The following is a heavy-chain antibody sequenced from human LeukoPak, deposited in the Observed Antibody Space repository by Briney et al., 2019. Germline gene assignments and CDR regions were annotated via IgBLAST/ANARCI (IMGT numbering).Heavy chain of an antibody. V-gene: IGHV4-38-2*02. CDR1: GYSISSGYY. D-gene: IGHD3-22*01. CDR2: IYHSGST. J-gene: IGHJ3*02. CDR3: ARAAVSRDSSDAFDI. Sequence: SETLSLTCTVSGYSISSGYYWGWIRQPPGKGLEWIGSIYHSGSTYYNPSLKSRVTISVDTSKNQFSLKLSSVTAADTAVYYCARAAVSRDSSDAFDIWGQGTMVTVSS.